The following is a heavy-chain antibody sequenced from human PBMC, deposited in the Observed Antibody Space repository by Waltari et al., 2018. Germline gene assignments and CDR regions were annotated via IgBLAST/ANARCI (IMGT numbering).Heavy chain of an antibody. Sequence: EVQLLESGGGLVQPGGSLRLSCAASGFTFSSYAMSWVRQAPGKGLEWVSAISGSGGSTYYADSVKGRFTISRDNSKNTLYLQMNSLRAEDTAVYYCAKDPLPYYYDSSGFDYWGQGTLVTVSS. CDR3: AKDPLPYYYDSSGFDY. V-gene: IGHV3-23*01. J-gene: IGHJ4*02. D-gene: IGHD3-22*01. CDR2: ISGSGGST. CDR1: GFTFSSYA.